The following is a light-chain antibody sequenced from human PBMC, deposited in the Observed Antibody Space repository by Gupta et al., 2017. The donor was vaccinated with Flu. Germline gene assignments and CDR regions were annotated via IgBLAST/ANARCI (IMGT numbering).Light chain of an antibody. CDR3: SSYTSSSTRV. CDR2: EVN. Sequence: QSALTQPASVSGSPGQSITISCTGTSSDVGSYNYVSWYQQHPDKAPKLIIYEVNNRPSGVSNRFSGSKSGNMASLTISGLQAEDEADYYCSSYTSSSTRVFGTGTKVTVL. V-gene: IGLV2-14*01. CDR1: SSDVGSYNY. J-gene: IGLJ1*01.